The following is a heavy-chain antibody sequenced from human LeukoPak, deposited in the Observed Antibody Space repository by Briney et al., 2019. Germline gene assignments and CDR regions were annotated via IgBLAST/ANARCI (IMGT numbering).Heavy chain of an antibody. CDR1: GGSISSSNW. D-gene: IGHD3-22*01. CDR2: IYHSGST. Sequence: RSSETLSLTCAVSGGSISSSNWWSWVRQPPGKGLEWIGEIYHSGSTNYNPSLKSRATISVDKSKNQFSLKLSSVTAADTAVYYCARDLYYYDSSGYKAHNWFDPWGQGTLVTVSS. V-gene: IGHV4-4*02. CDR3: ARDLYYYDSSGYKAHNWFDP. J-gene: IGHJ5*02.